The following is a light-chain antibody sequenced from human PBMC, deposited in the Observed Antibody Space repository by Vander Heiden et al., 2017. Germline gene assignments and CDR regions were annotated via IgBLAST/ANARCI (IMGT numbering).Light chain of an antibody. CDR3: YSATDNIGV. J-gene: IGLJ3*02. CDR2: KDS. V-gene: IGLV3-27*01. Sequence: SYELTQPSSVSVSPGQTARITCSGDVLAKKYARWFQQEPGQAPVLIIYKDSERPSGIPERFSGSRAGTTVTLTISGAQVEDEADYYCYSATDNIGVFGGGTKLTVL. CDR1: VLAKKY.